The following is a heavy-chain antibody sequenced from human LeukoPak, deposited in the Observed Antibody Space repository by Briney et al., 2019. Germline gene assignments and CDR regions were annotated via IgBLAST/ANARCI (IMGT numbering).Heavy chain of an antibody. CDR2: IIPNSGAT. CDR1: GYTFTGYP. V-gene: IGHV1-2*02. CDR3: TIEDY. Sequence: ASVKVSCKASGYTFTGYPILWVRQAPGQGLEWMGWIIPNSGATTYAQKFQGRVTMTRDTSISTAFMELSSLRSDDTAVYYCTIEDYWGQGTPVTVSS. J-gene: IGHJ4*02.